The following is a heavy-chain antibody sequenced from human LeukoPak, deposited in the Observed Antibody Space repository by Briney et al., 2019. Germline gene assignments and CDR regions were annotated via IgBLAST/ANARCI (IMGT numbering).Heavy chain of an antibody. J-gene: IGHJ5*02. V-gene: IGHV4-39*07. CDR2: IYYSGST. CDR1: GGSISSSSYY. D-gene: IGHD3-9*01. Sequence: SETLSLTCTVSGGSISSSSYYWGWIRQPPGKGLEWIGGIYYSGSTSYNPSLKSRVTISVDTSKNQFSLKLSSVTAADTAVYYCARSVVVSGFGFDPWGQGTLVTVSS. CDR3: ARSVVVSGFGFDP.